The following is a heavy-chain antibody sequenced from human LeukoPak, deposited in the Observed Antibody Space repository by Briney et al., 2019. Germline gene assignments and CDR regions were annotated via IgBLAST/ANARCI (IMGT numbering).Heavy chain of an antibody. CDR1: GGTFSSYA. CDR3: ARVKRLGIVGAPLDY. Sequence: SVKVSCKASGGTFSSYAISWVRQAPGQGLEWMGRIIPIFGTANYAQKFQGRVTITTDESTSTAYMELSSLRSEGTAVYYCARVKRLGIVGAPLDYWGQGTLVTVSS. V-gene: IGHV1-69*05. D-gene: IGHD1-26*01. CDR2: IIPIFGTA. J-gene: IGHJ4*02.